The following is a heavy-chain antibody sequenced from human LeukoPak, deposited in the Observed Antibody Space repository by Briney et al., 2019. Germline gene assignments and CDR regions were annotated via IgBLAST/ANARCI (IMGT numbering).Heavy chain of an antibody. Sequence: GGSLRLSCAASGFTFSSYSMNWVRQAPGKGLEWVSSISSSSGSIYYADSVKGRFTISRDNAKNSVYLQMNSLRAEDTVVYYCARDWNYFSCWGQGTLVTVSS. CDR2: ISSSSGSI. J-gene: IGHJ4*02. V-gene: IGHV3-21*01. D-gene: IGHD1-1*01. CDR3: ARDWNYFSC. CDR1: GFTFSSYS.